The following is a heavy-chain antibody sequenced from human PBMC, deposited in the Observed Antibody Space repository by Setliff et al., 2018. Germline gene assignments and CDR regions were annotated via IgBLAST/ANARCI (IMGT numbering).Heavy chain of an antibody. Sequence: SETLSLTCAVSGYSISSGYYWGWIRQPPGKGLEWIGSIYHSGSTYYNPSLKSRITISVDTSKNQFSLKLSSVTAADTAVYYCARVPGGRFDYWGQGTLVTVSS. V-gene: IGHV4-38-2*01. CDR1: GYSISSGYY. J-gene: IGHJ4*02. D-gene: IGHD1-26*01. CDR3: ARVPGGRFDY. CDR2: IYHSGST.